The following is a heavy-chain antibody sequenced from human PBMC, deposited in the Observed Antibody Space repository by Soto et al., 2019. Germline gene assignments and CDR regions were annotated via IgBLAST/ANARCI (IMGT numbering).Heavy chain of an antibody. D-gene: IGHD5-12*01. Sequence: GESLKISGKGSGYSFTSYWISWVRQMPGKGLEWMGRIDPSDSYTNYSPSFQGHVTISADKSISTAYLQWSSLKASDTAMYYCARGGDIVATMHGWFDPWGQGTLVTVYS. CDR2: IDPSDSYT. V-gene: IGHV5-10-1*01. J-gene: IGHJ5*02. CDR1: GYSFTSYW. CDR3: ARGGDIVATMHGWFDP.